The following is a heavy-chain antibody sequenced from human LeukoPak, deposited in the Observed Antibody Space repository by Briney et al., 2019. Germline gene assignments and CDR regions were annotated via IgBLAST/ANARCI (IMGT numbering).Heavy chain of an antibody. CDR3: ARDLRVTVAGHFDY. D-gene: IGHD6-19*01. J-gene: IGHJ4*02. V-gene: IGHV4-61*02. CDR1: GGSISSGSYY. CDR2: IYTSGST. Sequence: SQTLSLTCTVSGGSISSGSYYWSWIRQPAGKGLEWIGRIYTSGSTNYNPSLKSRVTISVDTSKNQFSLKLSSVTAADTAIYYCARDLRVTVAGHFDYWGQGTLVTVSS.